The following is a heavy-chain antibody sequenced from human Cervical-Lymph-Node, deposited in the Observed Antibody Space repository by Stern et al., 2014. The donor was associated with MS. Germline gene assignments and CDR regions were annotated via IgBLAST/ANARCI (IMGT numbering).Heavy chain of an antibody. D-gene: IGHD4-17*01. J-gene: IGHJ4*02. V-gene: IGHV5-10-1*03. CDR1: GYIFTNYW. Sequence: VQLVQSGAEVKKPGASLRISCKGSGYIFTNYWITWVRQLPGKGLEWMGAIDPSDSYTKYSPSFQGHVTISADKATTPAYLQWSSLKASDTALYFCVRRGDYVPFAHWGQGTQVTVSS. CDR3: VRRGDYVPFAH. CDR2: IDPSDSYT.